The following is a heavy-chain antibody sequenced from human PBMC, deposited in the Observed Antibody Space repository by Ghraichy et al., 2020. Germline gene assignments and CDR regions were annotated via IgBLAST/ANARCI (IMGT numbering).Heavy chain of an antibody. Sequence: TCAASGFTFSDHYMDWVRQAPGKGLEWVGRTRNKANSYTTEYAASVKGRFTISRDDSKNSLYLQMNSLKTEDTAVYYCALDLTGYYYYYMDVWGKGTTVTVSS. J-gene: IGHJ6*03. CDR2: TRNKANSYTT. D-gene: IGHD3-9*01. CDR1: GFTFSDHY. CDR3: ALDLTGYYYYYMDV. V-gene: IGHV3-72*01.